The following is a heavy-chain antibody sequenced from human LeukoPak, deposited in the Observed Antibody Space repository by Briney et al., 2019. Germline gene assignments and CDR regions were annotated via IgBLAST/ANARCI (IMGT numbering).Heavy chain of an antibody. CDR2: IKYHGSDE. CDR3: ARIGGSGTYWDY. CDR1: GFTFSDYW. D-gene: IGHD3-10*01. V-gene: IGHV3-7*01. J-gene: IGHJ4*02. Sequence: GGSLRLSCAASGFTFSDYWMSWVRQAPGKGLEWVANIKYHGSDEHYVDSVRGRFTISIDNAKNSLFLQMNSLRAEDTAVYYCARIGGSGTYWDYWGQGTLVTVSS.